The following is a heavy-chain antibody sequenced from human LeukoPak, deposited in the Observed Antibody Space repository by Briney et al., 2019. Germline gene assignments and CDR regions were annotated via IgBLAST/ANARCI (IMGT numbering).Heavy chain of an antibody. Sequence: GASVKVSCKASGGTFSSYTISWVRQAPGQGLEWMGGIIPIFGTANYAQKVQGRVTITADESTSTPQMELSSLRSEDTAVYYCAREHYDYVWGSYRFDYWGQGTLVTVSS. J-gene: IGHJ4*02. CDR3: AREHYDYVWGSYRFDY. V-gene: IGHV1-69*13. CDR2: IIPIFGTA. D-gene: IGHD3-16*02. CDR1: GGTFSSYT.